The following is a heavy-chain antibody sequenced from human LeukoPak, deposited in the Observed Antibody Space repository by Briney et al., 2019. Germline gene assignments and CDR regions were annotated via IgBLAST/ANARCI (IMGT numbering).Heavy chain of an antibody. J-gene: IGHJ4*02. D-gene: IGHD3-22*01. Sequence: PSETLSLTCAVSGVSLTDDYWSWIRQPPGQGLEWIGDINHSGSSNYKPSLKSRVTLSLDRSKNQFYLNLSSVTAADSAVYYCARGGISKSRRYYSSSHFYFDYWGQGALVTVSS. CDR1: GVSLTDDY. CDR2: INHSGSS. V-gene: IGHV4-34*01. CDR3: ARGGISKSRRYYSSSHFYFDY.